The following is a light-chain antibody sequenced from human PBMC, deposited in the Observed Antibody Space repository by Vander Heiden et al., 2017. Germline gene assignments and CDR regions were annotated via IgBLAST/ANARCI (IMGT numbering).Light chain of an antibody. J-gene: IGKJ2*01. CDR2: GAS. CDR1: QSVNGSS. CDR3: QQYGSSPKT. Sequence: EIVLPQSPGTLSLSPGESATLSCRASQSVNGSSLAWYQQKPGQPPRLLIFGASSRATGIPEKFSGSGSGTDFTLTISRLVPEDFAVYYCQQYGSSPKTLGQGTKLEI. V-gene: IGKV3-20*01.